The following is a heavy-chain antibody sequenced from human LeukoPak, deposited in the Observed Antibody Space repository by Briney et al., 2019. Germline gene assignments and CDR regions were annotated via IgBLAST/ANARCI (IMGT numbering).Heavy chain of an antibody. J-gene: IGHJ4*02. Sequence: GGSLRLSCAASGFTFSSYAMHWVRQAPGKGLEWVAVISYDGSNKYYADSVKGRFTISRDNSKNTLYLQMNSLRAEDTAVYYCARDNAAYYYDSSGYYDWGQGTLVTVSS. V-gene: IGHV3-30-3*01. D-gene: IGHD3-22*01. CDR3: ARDNAAYYYDSSGYYD. CDR2: ISYDGSNK. CDR1: GFTFSSYA.